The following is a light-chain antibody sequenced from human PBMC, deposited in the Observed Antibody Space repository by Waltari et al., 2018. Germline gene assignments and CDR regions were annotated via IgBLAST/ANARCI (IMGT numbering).Light chain of an antibody. CDR1: QSVLYSSNNKNY. CDR3: QQYYSTPYT. CDR2: WAS. Sequence: DIVMTQSPDPLAVSLGERAPINCKSTQSVLYSSNNKNYLAWYQQKPRQPPKLLIYWASTRESGVPDRFSGSGSGTDFTLTISSLQAEDVAVYYCQQYYSTPYTFGQGTKLEIK. V-gene: IGKV4-1*01. J-gene: IGKJ2*01.